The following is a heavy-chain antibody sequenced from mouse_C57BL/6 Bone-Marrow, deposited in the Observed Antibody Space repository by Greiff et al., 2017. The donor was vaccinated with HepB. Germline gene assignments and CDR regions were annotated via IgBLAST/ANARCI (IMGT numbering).Heavy chain of an antibody. CDR1: GFTFSDYG. CDR2: ISSGSSTI. J-gene: IGHJ1*03. D-gene: IGHD1-1*01. Sequence: EVKVVESGGGLVKPGGSLKLSCAASGFTFSDYGMHWVRQAPEKGLEWVAYISSGSSTIYYADTVKGRFTITRDNAKNTLFLQMTSLRSEDTAMYYCANYYGSGCWYFDVWGTGTTVTVSS. CDR3: ANYYGSGCWYFDV. V-gene: IGHV5-17*01.